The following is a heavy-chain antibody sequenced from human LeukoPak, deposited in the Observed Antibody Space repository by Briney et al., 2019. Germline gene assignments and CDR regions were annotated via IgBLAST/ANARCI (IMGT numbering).Heavy chain of an antibody. CDR3: AKVGDSNYYYYYMDV. CDR2: ISGSGGST. CDR1: GFTFSSYA. Sequence: GGSLRLSCAASGFTFSSYAMSWVRQTPGKGLEWVSVISGSGGSTYLADSVKGRFTISRDNSKNTLYLQMNSLRAEDTAVYYCAKVGDSNYYYYYMDVWGKGTTVTISS. J-gene: IGHJ6*03. V-gene: IGHV3-23*01.